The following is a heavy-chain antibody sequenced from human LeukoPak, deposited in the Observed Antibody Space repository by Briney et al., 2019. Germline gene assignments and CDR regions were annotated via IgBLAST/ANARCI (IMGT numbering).Heavy chain of an antibody. CDR2: ISNSGSTI. Sequence: GGSLTLSCAASGFTFSDYYMSWIRQAPGKGLEWVSYISNSGSTIYYADSEKGQFTISRDNAKNSLYLQMNSLRAEDTAVYYCARDGDGGNFAFDYWGQGTLVTVSS. CDR1: GFTFSDYY. J-gene: IGHJ4*02. V-gene: IGHV3-11*04. D-gene: IGHD4-23*01. CDR3: ARDGDGGNFAFDY.